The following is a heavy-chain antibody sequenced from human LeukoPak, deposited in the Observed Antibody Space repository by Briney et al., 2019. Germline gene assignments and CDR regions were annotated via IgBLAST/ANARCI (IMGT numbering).Heavy chain of an antibody. Sequence: PGGSLRPSCAASGFAFSSYWMHWVRQDPGKGLVWVSRINTDGTTTVYADSVRGRFTISRDNAKNTLYLRMNSLRGEDTAVYYCVRDGHGGSGSYWGQGTLVTVSS. CDR2: INTDGTTT. CDR1: GFAFSSYW. V-gene: IGHV3-74*01. CDR3: VRDGHGGSGSY. D-gene: IGHD2-15*01. J-gene: IGHJ4*02.